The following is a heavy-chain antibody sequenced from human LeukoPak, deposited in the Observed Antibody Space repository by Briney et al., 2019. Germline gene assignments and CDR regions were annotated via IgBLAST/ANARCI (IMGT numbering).Heavy chain of an antibody. D-gene: IGHD2-21*02. Sequence: SVKVSCKASGYTFTSYGISWVPEAPGQGLEWMGGISAYNGNTKYAQKLQGRVTMTTDKCTSTAYMELRSLRERDTGVYYCARVLSGGDWVIDAFDIWGQGTMVTVSS. CDR3: ARVLSGGDWVIDAFDI. V-gene: IGHV1-18*01. CDR1: GYTFTSYG. CDR2: ISAYNGNT. J-gene: IGHJ3*02.